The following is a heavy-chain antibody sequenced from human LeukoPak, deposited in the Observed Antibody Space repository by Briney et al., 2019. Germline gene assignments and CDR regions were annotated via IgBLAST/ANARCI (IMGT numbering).Heavy chain of an antibody. J-gene: IGHJ4*02. V-gene: IGHV1-18*01. CDR2: ISAYNGNT. Sequence: ASVKVSCKASGYTFTSYGISWVRQAPGQGLEWMGWISAYNGNTNYAQKLQGRVTMTTDTSTSTAYMELRSLRSDDTAVYYCATAGILWFGELLSPRWFDYWGQGTLVTVSS. CDR1: GYTFTSYG. D-gene: IGHD3-10*01. CDR3: ATAGILWFGELLSPRWFDY.